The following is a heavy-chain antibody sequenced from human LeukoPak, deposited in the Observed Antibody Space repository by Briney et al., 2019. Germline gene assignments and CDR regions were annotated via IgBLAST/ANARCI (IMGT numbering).Heavy chain of an antibody. Sequence: GGSLRLSCAASGFTFDDYIMHWVRQAQGKGLEWVSLISWDGGSTYYADSVKGRFTISRDNSKNSLYLQMNSLRTEDTALYYCAKGPSRIQLELLYFDYWGQGTLVTVSS. CDR2: ISWDGGST. CDR1: GFTFDDYI. J-gene: IGHJ4*02. V-gene: IGHV3-43*01. D-gene: IGHD5-18*01. CDR3: AKGPSRIQLELLYFDY.